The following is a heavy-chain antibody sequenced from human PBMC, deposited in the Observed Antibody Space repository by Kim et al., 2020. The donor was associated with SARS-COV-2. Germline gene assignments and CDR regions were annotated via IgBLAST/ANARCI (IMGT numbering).Heavy chain of an antibody. V-gene: IGHV1-69*13. Sequence: SVKVSCKASGGTFSSYAISWVRQAPGQGLEWMGGIIPIFGTANYAQKFQGRVTITADESTSTAYMELSSLRSEDTAVYYCARDQDVVVPAAIAAGLVGWFDPWGQGTLVTVSS. CDR1: GGTFSSYA. CDR2: IIPIFGTA. CDR3: ARDQDVVVPAAIAAGLVGWFDP. D-gene: IGHD2-2*01. J-gene: IGHJ5*02.